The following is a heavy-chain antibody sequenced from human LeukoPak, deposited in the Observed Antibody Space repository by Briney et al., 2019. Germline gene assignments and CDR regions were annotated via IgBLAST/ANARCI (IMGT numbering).Heavy chain of an antibody. Sequence: GGSLRLSCAASGFTFSSYGMHWVRQAPGKGLEWVAFMRYDGSNKYYADSVKGRFTISRDNSKNTLYLQMNSLRAEDTAVYYCAKESLVRWVFDYWGQGTLVTVSS. J-gene: IGHJ4*02. CDR2: MRYDGSNK. D-gene: IGHD1-26*01. CDR1: GFTFSSYG. V-gene: IGHV3-30*02. CDR3: AKESLVRWVFDY.